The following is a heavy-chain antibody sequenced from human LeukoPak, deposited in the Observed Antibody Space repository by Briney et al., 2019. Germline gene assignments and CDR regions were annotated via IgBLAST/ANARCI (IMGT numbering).Heavy chain of an antibody. CDR3: ARVRSGYDASTFDY. CDR1: GFTFSSSW. CDR2: INQDGSEK. D-gene: IGHD5-12*01. Sequence: PGGSLRLSCAASGFTFSSSWMSWVRQAPGKGLEWVANINQDGSEKYYVDSVKGRFTISRDNAEDSLYLQMNSLRAEDTAVYYCARVRSGYDASTFDYWGQGTLVTVSS. J-gene: IGHJ4*02. V-gene: IGHV3-7*01.